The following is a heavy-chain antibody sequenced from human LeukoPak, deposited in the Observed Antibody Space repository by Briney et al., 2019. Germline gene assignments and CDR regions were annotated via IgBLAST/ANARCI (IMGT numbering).Heavy chain of an antibody. Sequence: SVKVSCKASGGTFSSYAISWVRQAPGQGLEWMGRIIPIFGTANYAQKFQGRVTITTDESTSTAHMELSSLRSEDTAVYYCARSYSDFWSGNVRYLLGYWGQGTLVTVSS. V-gene: IGHV1-69*05. CDR3: ARSYSDFWSGNVRYLLGY. D-gene: IGHD3-3*01. CDR2: IIPIFGTA. J-gene: IGHJ4*02. CDR1: GGTFSSYA.